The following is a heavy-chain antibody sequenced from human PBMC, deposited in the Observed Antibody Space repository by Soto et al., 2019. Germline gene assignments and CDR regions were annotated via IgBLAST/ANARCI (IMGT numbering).Heavy chain of an antibody. V-gene: IGHV4-4*07. CDR1: GASISGFY. Sequence: SETLSLTCTVSGASISGFYWSWIRRSAGKGLEWIGRIYATGTTDYNPSLKSRVMKSVDTSKKQFSLKLRSVTAADTAVYYCVRDGTKTLRDWFDPWGQGISVTVSS. D-gene: IGHD1-1*01. CDR3: VRDGTKTLRDWFDP. J-gene: IGHJ5*02. CDR2: IYATGTT.